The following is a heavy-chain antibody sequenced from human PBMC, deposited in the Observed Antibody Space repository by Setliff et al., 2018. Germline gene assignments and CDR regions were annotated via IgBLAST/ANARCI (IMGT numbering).Heavy chain of an antibody. CDR3: VREGVDTRSSTDYRYYMDV. CDR2: TIPMFGTT. CDR1: GGTFTKYG. V-gene: IGHV1-69*13. Sequence: GASVQVSCKASGGTFTKYGISWVRQAPGQGLEWMGGTIPMFGTTNYARKFQGRVTIISDESTSTAYMQLSSLGSEDTAVYYCVREGVDTRSSTDYRYYMDVWGKGTTVTVSS. J-gene: IGHJ6*03. D-gene: IGHD5-18*01.